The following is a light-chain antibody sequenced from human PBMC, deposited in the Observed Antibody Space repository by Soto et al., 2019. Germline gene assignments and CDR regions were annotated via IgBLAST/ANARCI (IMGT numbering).Light chain of an antibody. Sequence: EIVLTQSPGTLSLSPGERATLSCRASQSVSSTYLAWYQQKPGQAPRLLIYGASSRATGIPDRFSGSGSGTDFTLTISRLEPEDVAVYYCQRYDSSPFPFGPGTKLEIK. CDR1: QSVSSTY. CDR2: GAS. V-gene: IGKV3-20*01. J-gene: IGKJ2*01. CDR3: QRYDSSPFP.